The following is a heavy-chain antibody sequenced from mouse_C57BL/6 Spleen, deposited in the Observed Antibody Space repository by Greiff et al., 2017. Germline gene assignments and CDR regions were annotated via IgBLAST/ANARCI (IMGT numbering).Heavy chain of an antibody. CDR3: AREERITTVLDY. CDR2: IYPGDGDT. D-gene: IGHD1-1*01. V-gene: IGHV1-82*01. CDR1: GYAFSSSW. J-gene: IGHJ2*01. Sequence: VQLQQSGPELVKPGASVKISCKASGYAFSSSWMNWVKQRPGKGLEWIGRIYPGDGDTNYNGKFKGKATLTADKSSSTAYMQLSSLTSEDSAVYFCAREERITTVLDYWGQGTTLTVSS.